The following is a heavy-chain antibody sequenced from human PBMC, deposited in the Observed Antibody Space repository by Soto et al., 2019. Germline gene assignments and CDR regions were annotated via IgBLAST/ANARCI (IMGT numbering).Heavy chain of an antibody. D-gene: IGHD6-13*01. CDR1: GGSISSYY. CDR3: GRQLRGITDERFDS. V-gene: IGHV4-59*08. Sequence: SETLSLTCTVSGGSISSYYWSWIRQPPGKGLEWIGYIYYSGSTNYNPSLKSRVTISVDTSKNQFSLKLSSVTAADTAVYYCGRQLRGITDERFDSWGQGTLVTVSS. CDR2: IYYSGST. J-gene: IGHJ5*01.